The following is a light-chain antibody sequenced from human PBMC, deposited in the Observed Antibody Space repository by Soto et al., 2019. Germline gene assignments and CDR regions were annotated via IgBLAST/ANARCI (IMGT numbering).Light chain of an antibody. CDR1: QSVSNY. J-gene: IGKJ1*01. Sequence: EIVLTQSPATLSLSPGERVTLSRRASQSVSNYLAWYQQKPGQAPRLLTYGASTRATGIPARFSGSGSGTDFTLTISSLQPDDFATYYCQQYNSYSRTFGQGTKVDIK. V-gene: IGKV3-15*01. CDR2: GAS. CDR3: QQYNSYSRT.